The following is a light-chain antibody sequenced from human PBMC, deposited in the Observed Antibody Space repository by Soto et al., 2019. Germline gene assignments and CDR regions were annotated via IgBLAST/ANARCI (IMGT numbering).Light chain of an antibody. CDR1: QSLLHSNGYNY. CDR2: LRS. J-gene: IGKJ2*01. V-gene: IGKV2-28*01. Sequence: DIVMTQSPLSLPVTPGEPASISCRSSQSLLHSNGYNYLDWYLQKPGQSPQLLIYLRSNRSSVVPDRISGSGSGTDFTLKISRVEAEGVGDYYCMQALQTPYTFGQGTKLEIK. CDR3: MQALQTPYT.